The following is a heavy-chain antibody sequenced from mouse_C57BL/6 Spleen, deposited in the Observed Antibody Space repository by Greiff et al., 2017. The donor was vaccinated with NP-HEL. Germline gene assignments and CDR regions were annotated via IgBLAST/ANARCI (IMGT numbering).Heavy chain of an antibody. D-gene: IGHD1-1*01. V-gene: IGHV5-6*01. J-gene: IGHJ3*01. CDR3: ARHRNGSSLWAWFAY. CDR2: ISSGGSYT. Sequence: QLVESGGDLVKPGGSLKLSCAASGFTFSSYGMSWVRQTPDKRLEWVATISSGGSYTYYPDSVKGRVTITRDNAKNTLYLQLISLKSEDTAMYYCARHRNGSSLWAWFAYWGQGTLVTVSA. CDR1: GFTFSSYG.